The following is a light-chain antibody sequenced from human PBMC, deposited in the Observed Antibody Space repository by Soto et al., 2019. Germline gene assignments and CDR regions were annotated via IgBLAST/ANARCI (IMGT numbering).Light chain of an antibody. V-gene: IGKV3-11*01. CDR3: QQRSNWPRFT. Sequence: EIVLTQSPATLSLSPGERATLSCRASQSVSSYLAWCQQKPGQAPRLLIYDVSNRATGIPARFSGSGSGTDFTLPISSLEPEDFAVYYCQQRSNWPRFTFGPGTKVDIK. CDR2: DVS. CDR1: QSVSSY. J-gene: IGKJ3*01.